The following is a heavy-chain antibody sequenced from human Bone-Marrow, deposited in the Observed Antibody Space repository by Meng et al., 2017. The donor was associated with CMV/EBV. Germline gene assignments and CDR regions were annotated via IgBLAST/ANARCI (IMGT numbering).Heavy chain of an antibody. CDR3: SRGYINSPGYFEY. CDR2: IYGGGYRT. V-gene: IGHV3-23*03. CDR1: GFTFDSYA. D-gene: IGHD2-15*01. Sequence: GGSLRLSCAASGFTFDSYAMSWVRQSPGKGLEWVSVIYGGGYRTYYADSVKGRFTISRDSSKDTLYLQKSSLRAEDTAVYYCSRGYINSPGYFEYWGQGTLVTVSS. J-gene: IGHJ4*02.